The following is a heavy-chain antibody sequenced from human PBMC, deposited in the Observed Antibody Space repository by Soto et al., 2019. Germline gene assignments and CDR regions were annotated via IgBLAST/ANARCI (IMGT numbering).Heavy chain of an antibody. CDR2: ISSSSSYI. Sequence: GWSLRLSCAASGITLSNSWMHWVRQAPGKGLEWVSSISSSSSYINYADSVKGRFTISRDNAKNSLYLQMNSLRAEDTAVYYCATRPTIEYSSSFDYWGQGTLVTSPQ. J-gene: IGHJ4*02. V-gene: IGHV3-21*01. D-gene: IGHD6-6*01. CDR3: ATRPTIEYSSSFDY. CDR1: GITLSNSW.